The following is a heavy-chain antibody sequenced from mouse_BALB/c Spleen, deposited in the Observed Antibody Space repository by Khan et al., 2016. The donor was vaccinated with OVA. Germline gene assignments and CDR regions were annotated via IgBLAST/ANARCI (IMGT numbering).Heavy chain of an antibody. Sequence: QVHVKQSGPGLVAPSQNLSITCTVSGFSLTGYGVNWVRQPPGTGLEWLGMLWGDGSTDYNSALKSRLSISKDNSKSQVFLKMNSLQTDDTARYYCARELRLGGFAYWGQGTLVTVSA. CDR2: LWGDGST. CDR3: ARELRLGGFAY. J-gene: IGHJ3*01. CDR1: GFSLTGYG. V-gene: IGHV2-6-7*01. D-gene: IGHD1-2*01.